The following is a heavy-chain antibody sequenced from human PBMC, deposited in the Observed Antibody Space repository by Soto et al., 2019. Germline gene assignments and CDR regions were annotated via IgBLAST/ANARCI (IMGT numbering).Heavy chain of an antibody. D-gene: IGHD3-3*01. J-gene: IGHJ4*02. CDR3: ARITIFGVAAAER. CDR1: GGSFSGDD. CDR2: SNHSGSA. Sequence: SETLSLTCAVYGGSFSGDDWSWSRQPPGKGREGKGESNHSGSANYNPTLNRRVTIAVDTSKNQCSLKLSSVTAADPAVYYCARITIFGVAAAERWGQGTLVTVSS. V-gene: IGHV4-34*01.